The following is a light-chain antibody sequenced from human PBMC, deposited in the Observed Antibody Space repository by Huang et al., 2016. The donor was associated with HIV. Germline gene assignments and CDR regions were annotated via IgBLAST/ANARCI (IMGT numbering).Light chain of an antibody. CDR2: AAS. CDR3: QQYYSSPLLT. J-gene: IGKJ4*01. Sequence: DIQMTQSPSSLSASVGYRVTITCRASQDITKSLAWYQQKPCKAPKLLLYAASRLESGVPSRFMVSGSGTEYILTISSLQPEDFATYFCQQYYSSPLLTFGGGTKVEIK. V-gene: IGKV1-NL1*01. CDR1: QDITKS.